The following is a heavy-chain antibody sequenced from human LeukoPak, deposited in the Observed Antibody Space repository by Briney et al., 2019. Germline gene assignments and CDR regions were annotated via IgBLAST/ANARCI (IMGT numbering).Heavy chain of an antibody. CDR1: GGSISSYY. CDR3: ARLGYSYGAIDY. V-gene: IGHV4-59*08. D-gene: IGHD5-18*01. J-gene: IGHJ4*02. Sequence: SETLSLTCTVSGGSISSYYWSWIRQPPGKGLEWIGYIYYSGCTNYNPSLKSRVTISVDTSKNQFSLKLSSVTAADTAVYYCARLGYSYGAIDYWGQGTLVTVSS. CDR2: IYYSGCT.